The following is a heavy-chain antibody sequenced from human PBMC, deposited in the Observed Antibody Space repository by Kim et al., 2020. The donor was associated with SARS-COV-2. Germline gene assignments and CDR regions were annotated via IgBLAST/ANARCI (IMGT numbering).Heavy chain of an antibody. Sequence: SETLSLTCTVSGGSISSSSYYWGWIRQPPGKGLEWIGSIYYSGSNYYNPSLKSRVTISVDTSKNQFSLKLSSVTAADTAVYYCARRVVIHWYFDLWGRGTLVTVSS. V-gene: IGHV4-39*01. CDR3: ARRVVIHWYFDL. CDR2: IYYSGSN. J-gene: IGHJ2*01. D-gene: IGHD3-22*01. CDR1: GGSISSSSYY.